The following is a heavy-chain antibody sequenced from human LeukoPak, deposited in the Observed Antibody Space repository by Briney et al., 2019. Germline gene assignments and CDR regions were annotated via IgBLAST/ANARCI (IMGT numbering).Heavy chain of an antibody. CDR3: ARGDRLFDY. D-gene: IGHD1-26*01. CDR2: IYPRDSDT. J-gene: IGHJ4*02. Sequence: GESLKISCTGSGYSFTSFWIAWVRQMPGKGLEWMGTIYPRDSDTKYSPSFRGQVTISADKSISTAYLQWRSLKALDTAMYYCARGDRLFDYWGQGTLVTVSS. CDR1: GYSFTSFW. V-gene: IGHV5-51*01.